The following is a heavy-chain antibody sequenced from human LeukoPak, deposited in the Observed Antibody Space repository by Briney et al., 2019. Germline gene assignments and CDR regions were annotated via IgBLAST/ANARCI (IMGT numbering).Heavy chain of an antibody. J-gene: IGHJ4*02. V-gene: IGHV3-7*01. CDR3: ARDGGYYVFDY. CDR2: IKQDGSAK. Sequence: GGSLRLSCGASGFTLSNYWMTWVRQAPGKGLEWVANIKQDGSAKYYVDSVKGRFTISRDNAKNSLYLQMSSLRAEATAVYYCARDGGYYVFDYWGQGTLVTVSS. CDR1: GFTLSNYW. D-gene: IGHD3-22*01.